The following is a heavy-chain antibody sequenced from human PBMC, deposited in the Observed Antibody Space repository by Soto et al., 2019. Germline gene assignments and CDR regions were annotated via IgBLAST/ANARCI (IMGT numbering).Heavy chain of an antibody. CDR2: VSHSGST. CDR3: AREDFYKGIDV. J-gene: IGHJ6*02. Sequence: PSETLSLTCSVSGGSINSGRYYWSWIRQPPGKGLKWIGYVSHSGSTNYSPSLTSRVTISEDTSESQFSLNLKSLTAADAAVYYCAREDFYKGIDVWGQGTTVTVSS. V-gene: IGHV4-61*01. CDR1: GGSINSGRYY.